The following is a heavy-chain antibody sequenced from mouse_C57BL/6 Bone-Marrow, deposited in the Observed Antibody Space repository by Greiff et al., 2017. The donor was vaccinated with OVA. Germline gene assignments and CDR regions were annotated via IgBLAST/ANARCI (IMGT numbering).Heavy chain of an antibody. D-gene: IGHD2-4*01. Sequence: QVQLQQPGAELVKPGASVKMSCKASGYTFTSYWITWVKQRPGQGLEWIGDIYPRSGNTYYNEKFKGKATLTADKSSSTAYMQLSSLTSEDSAVYYCARDDYPYYYAMDYWGQGTSVTVSS. V-gene: IGHV1-55*01. CDR2: IYPRSGNT. CDR1: GYTFTSYW. CDR3: ARDDYPYYYAMDY. J-gene: IGHJ4*01.